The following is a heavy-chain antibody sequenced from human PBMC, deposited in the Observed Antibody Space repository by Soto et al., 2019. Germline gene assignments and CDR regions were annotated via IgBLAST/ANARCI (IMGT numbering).Heavy chain of an antibody. J-gene: IGHJ4*02. CDR3: VRDSGWPILNFDS. CDR2: ASYDGSET. D-gene: IGHD3-10*01. Sequence: VGSLRLSCTASGFDFRSYGIHWVRQAPGRGLEWVAAASYDGSETYYADSAKGRFTVSKEISKNTAFLQMNALRHEDTAVYFCVRDSGWPILNFDSWGQGTLVTVSS. CDR1: GFDFRSYG. V-gene: IGHV3-30*03.